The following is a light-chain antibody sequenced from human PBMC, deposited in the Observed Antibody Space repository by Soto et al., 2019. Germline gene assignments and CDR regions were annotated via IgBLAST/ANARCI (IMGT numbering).Light chain of an antibody. Sequence: DIQMTQSPSSLSASVGDRVTITCRASQSISTYLNWYQQKPGKAPKLLIHAASSLQSGVPSRFSGSGSGTDFTLTISSLQPEDFATYYWQQSYSTLTWTVGQGTKVEIK. V-gene: IGKV1-39*01. CDR3: QQSYSTLTWT. CDR2: AAS. J-gene: IGKJ1*01. CDR1: QSISTY.